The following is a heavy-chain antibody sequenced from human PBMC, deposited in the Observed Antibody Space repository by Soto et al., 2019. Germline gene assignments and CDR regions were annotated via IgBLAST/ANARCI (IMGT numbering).Heavy chain of an antibody. D-gene: IGHD6-13*01. CDR1: GFTFSSYA. Sequence: GGSLRLSCAASGFTFSSYAMSWVRQAPGKGLEWVSVISGSGGSTYYADSVKGRFTISSDNSKNTLYLQMNSLRAEDTAVYYCSKEGLHSSSWPYYYYYMDVWGKGTTVTVSS. J-gene: IGHJ6*03. CDR2: ISGSGGST. V-gene: IGHV3-23*01. CDR3: SKEGLHSSSWPYYYYYMDV.